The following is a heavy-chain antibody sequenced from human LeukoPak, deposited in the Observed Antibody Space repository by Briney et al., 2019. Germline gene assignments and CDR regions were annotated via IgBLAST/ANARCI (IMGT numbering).Heavy chain of an antibody. J-gene: IGHJ4*02. CDR2: IIPILGIA. CDR3: ARTTSSGYNKYYFDY. D-gene: IGHD5-24*01. CDR1: GGTFSSYA. V-gene: IGHV1-69*04. Sequence: SVKVSCKASGGTFSSYAISWVRQAPGQGLEWMGRIIPILGIANYAQKFQGRVTITADKSTSTAYMELSSLRSEDRAVYYCARTTSSGYNKYYFDYWGQGTLVTVSS.